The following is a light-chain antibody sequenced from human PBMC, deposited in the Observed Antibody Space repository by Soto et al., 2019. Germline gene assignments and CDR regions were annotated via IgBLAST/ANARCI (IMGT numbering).Light chain of an antibody. J-gene: IGKJ1*01. CDR3: LQDYNYPWT. CDR1: TGIRTD. V-gene: IGKV1-6*01. CDR2: AAT. Sequence: AIPLTQSPSSLSASVGDRVTITCRASTGIRTDLSWYQQKPGKVPKVLIYAATSLHSGVPSRFSGSGSGTDFTLTISSLQPEDFATYYCLQDYNYPWTFGQGTKVEIK.